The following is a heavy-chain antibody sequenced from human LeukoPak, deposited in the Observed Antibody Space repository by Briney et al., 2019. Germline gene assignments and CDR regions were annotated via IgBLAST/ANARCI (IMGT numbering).Heavy chain of an antibody. CDR3: VRQAGGGSTTFMDV. D-gene: IGHD2-2*01. CDR1: GGSIRRYY. V-gene: IGHV4-4*09. CDR2: MYTSGTT. J-gene: IGHJ6*03. Sequence: PSRTLSLTCTVSGGSIRRYYWSWIRQPPGKGLEWIGGNEYMYTSGTTNYNPSLKSRVTISVDTSKNQFSLKLNSVTAADTAMYYCVRQAGGGSTTFMDVWGKGTTVTVSS.